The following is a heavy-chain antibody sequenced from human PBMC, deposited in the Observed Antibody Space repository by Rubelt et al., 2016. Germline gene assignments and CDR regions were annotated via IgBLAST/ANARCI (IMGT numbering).Heavy chain of an antibody. V-gene: IGHV2-5*01. J-gene: IGHJ4*02. D-gene: IGHD3-10*01. CDR3: AHLAHYGSGSYYEDY. Sequence: QITLKESGPTLVKPTQTLTLTCTFPGFSLSTSGVGVGWIRQPPGKALEWLALIYWNDDKRYSPSLKTRLPITKVTSKTQVVLIMTNMDPVDTATYYCAHLAHYGSGSYYEDYWGQGTLVTVSS. CDR2: IYWNDDK. CDR1: GFSLSTSGVG.